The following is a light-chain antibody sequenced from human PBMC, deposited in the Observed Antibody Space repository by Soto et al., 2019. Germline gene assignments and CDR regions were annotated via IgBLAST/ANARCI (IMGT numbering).Light chain of an antibody. CDR3: QQYINWRPEDST. V-gene: IGKV3-15*01. CDR2: DAS. CDR1: QTVSSN. J-gene: IGKJ3*01. Sequence: EIVMTQSPVTLSVSPGERATLSCRASQTVSSNLAWYQQKPGQAPRLLIYDASTRATGIPGRFSGSGSGTELTLTTSTLQSEAFSVYYCQQYINWRPEDSTLRPGTNVDIK.